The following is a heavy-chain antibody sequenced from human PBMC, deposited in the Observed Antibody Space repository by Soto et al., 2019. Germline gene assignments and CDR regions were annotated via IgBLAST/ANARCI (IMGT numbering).Heavy chain of an antibody. CDR3: AREHMITVGVVAGFDY. CDR2: ISSSSSTI. D-gene: IGHD3-16*01. J-gene: IGHJ4*02. Sequence: GGSLRLSCAASGFTFSSYSMNWVRQAPGKGLEWVSYISSSSSTIYYADSVKGRFTISRDNAKNALYLQMNSLRAEDTAVDYCAREHMITVGVVAGFDYWGQGTLVTVSS. V-gene: IGHV3-48*01. CDR1: GFTFSSYS.